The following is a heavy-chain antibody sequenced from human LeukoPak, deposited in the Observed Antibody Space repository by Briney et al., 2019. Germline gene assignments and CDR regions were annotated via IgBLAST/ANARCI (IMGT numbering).Heavy chain of an antibody. V-gene: IGHV1-46*01. J-gene: IGHJ4*02. Sequence: ASVKVSCKASGYTFTSYYMHWVRQAPGQGLEWMGIINPSGGSTSYAQKFQGRVTMTRDMSTSTVYMELSSLRSEDTAVYYCARSIYYDSYGGENFDYWGQGTLVTVSS. CDR3: ARSIYYDSYGGENFDY. CDR2: INPSGGST. D-gene: IGHD3-22*01. CDR1: GYTFTSYY.